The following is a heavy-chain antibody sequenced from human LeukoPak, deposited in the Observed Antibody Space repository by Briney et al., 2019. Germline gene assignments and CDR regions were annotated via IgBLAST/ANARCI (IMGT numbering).Heavy chain of an antibody. V-gene: IGHV3-23*01. CDR2: ISGSGGST. CDR1: GFTFSSYA. J-gene: IGHJ4*02. CDR3: ARGTQGLFDY. Sequence: GGSLRLSCAASGFTFSSYAMSWVRQAPGKGLEWVSGISGSGGSTNYADSVKGRFTISRDNSKNTLYLQMNSLRAEDTAVYYCARGTQGLFDYWGQGTLVTVSS.